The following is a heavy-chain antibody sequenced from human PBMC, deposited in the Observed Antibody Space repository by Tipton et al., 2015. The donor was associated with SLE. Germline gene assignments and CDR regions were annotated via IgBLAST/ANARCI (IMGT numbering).Heavy chain of an antibody. CDR2: INHGGST. D-gene: IGHD6-19*01. J-gene: IGHJ4*02. V-gene: IGHV4-34*01. Sequence: TLSLTCVVYGGSFSGYFWSWIRQPPGKGLEWIGEINHGGSTNHNSSLKSRVTLSVDTSKSQFSLRLSSVTAADTGVYYCAQTVAGTFDYWGQGALVTVSS. CDR3: AQTVAGTFDY. CDR1: GGSFSGYF.